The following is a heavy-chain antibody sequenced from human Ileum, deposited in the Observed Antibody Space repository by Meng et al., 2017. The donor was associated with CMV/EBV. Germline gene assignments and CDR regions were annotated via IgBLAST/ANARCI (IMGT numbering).Heavy chain of an antibody. V-gene: IGHV3-20*04. D-gene: IGHD2-2*01. J-gene: IGHJ6*02. CDR2: ITGNGGST. CDR1: GFIFDDSG. Sequence: GASLKISCAASGFIFDDSGLSWVRRAPGKGLEWVSGITGNGGSTGYADSVKGRFTICRDNSKNTLDLHMNSLRADDSATYYCSKDQTYCSSSGCSISEYFYYGMDVWGQGNTVNVAS. CDR3: SKDQTYCSSSGCSISEYFYYGMDV.